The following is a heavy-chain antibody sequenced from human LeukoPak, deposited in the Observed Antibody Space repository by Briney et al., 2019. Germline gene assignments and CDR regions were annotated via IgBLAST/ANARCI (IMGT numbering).Heavy chain of an antibody. V-gene: IGHV1-24*01. J-gene: IGHJ6*02. CDR2: FDPEDGET. CDR3: ANGSFLYQGSGSPYGMDV. D-gene: IGHD3-10*01. Sequence: ASVKVSCKVSGYTLTELSMHWVRQAPGKGLEWMGGFDPEDGETIYAQKFQGRVTMTEDTSTDTAYMELSSLRSEDTAVYYCANGSFLYQGSGSPYGMDVWGQGTTVTVSS. CDR1: GYTLTELS.